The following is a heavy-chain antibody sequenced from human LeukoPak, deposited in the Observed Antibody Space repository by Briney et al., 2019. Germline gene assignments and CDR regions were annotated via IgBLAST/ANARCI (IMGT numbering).Heavy chain of an antibody. CDR1: GDSISGFY. Sequence: PSETLSLTGTVSGDSISGFYWSWIRQPPGKGLEWIGYIYYSGTTNYNPSLKSRLTISVDTSKNQFSLKLSSVTAADTAVYYCARATYCSGGSCYHGAGYYYMDVWGKGTTVTVSS. V-gene: IGHV4-59*01. CDR3: ARATYCSGGSCYHGAGYYYMDV. D-gene: IGHD2-15*01. CDR2: IYYSGTT. J-gene: IGHJ6*03.